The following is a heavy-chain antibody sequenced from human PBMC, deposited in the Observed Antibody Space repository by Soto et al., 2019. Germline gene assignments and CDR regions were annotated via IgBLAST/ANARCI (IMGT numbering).Heavy chain of an antibody. CDR3: ARGNFGPTNAFHM. V-gene: IGHV3-23*01. CDR2: ISARGGSS. J-gene: IGHJ3*02. CDR1: GFSFSSYA. D-gene: IGHD3-10*01. Sequence: DVQLLESGGGLVQPGGSLRLSCAASGFSFSSYAMVWVRQAPGKGLEWVAVISARGGSSYFADSVKGRFTLSRDNDKNSLYLQMDSLRAEDTAVYYCARGNFGPTNAFHMWGQGTMVTVSS.